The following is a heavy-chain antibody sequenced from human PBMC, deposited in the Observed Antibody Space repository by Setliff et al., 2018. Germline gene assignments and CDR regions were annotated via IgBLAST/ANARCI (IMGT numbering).Heavy chain of an antibody. Sequence: ASVKVSCKASGYTFTGYYMHWVRQAPGQGLEWMGWINPNSGGTNYAQKFQGRVTMTRDTSISTAYKELSRLRSDDTAVYYCARDRMISGSNWFDPWGQGTLVTVSS. V-gene: IGHV1-2*02. CDR1: GYTFTGYY. D-gene: IGHD1-26*01. CDR3: ARDRMISGSNWFDP. CDR2: INPNSGGT. J-gene: IGHJ5*02.